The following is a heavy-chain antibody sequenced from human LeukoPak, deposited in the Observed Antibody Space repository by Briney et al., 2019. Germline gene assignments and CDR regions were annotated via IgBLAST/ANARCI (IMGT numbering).Heavy chain of an antibody. D-gene: IGHD3-10*01. V-gene: IGHV3-9*01. CDR3: AKDMVVRGPAYYYYMDV. CDR1: GFTFDDYA. Sequence: PGGSLRLSCAASGFTFDDYAMHWARQAPGKGLEWVSGISWNSGSIGYADSVKGRFTISRDNAKNSLYLQMNSLRAEDTALYYCAKDMVVRGPAYYYYMDVWGKGTTVTVSS. J-gene: IGHJ6*03. CDR2: ISWNSGSI.